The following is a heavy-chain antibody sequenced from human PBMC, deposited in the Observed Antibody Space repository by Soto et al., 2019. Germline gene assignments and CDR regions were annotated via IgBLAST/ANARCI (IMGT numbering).Heavy chain of an antibody. D-gene: IGHD2-21*02. V-gene: IGHV4-59*01. CDR3: ARDLWGYCGADCYPLDV. CDR2: MYNTGST. Sequence: PSETLSLTCTVSGGSISSYYWSWIRQPPGKGLEWIGYMYNTGSTIHNPSLKSRVTISVDTSKNQFSLKLNSVTAADTAVYYCARDLWGYCGADCYPLDVWGQGTTVTVSS. J-gene: IGHJ6*02. CDR1: GGSISSYY.